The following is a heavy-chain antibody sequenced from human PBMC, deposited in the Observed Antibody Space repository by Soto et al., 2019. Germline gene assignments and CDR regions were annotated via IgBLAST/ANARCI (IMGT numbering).Heavy chain of an antibody. CDR1: GGSISSGDYY. V-gene: IGHV4-30-4*01. CDR2: IYYSGST. CDR3: ARDRMSGGGDFDY. Sequence: QVQLQESGPGLVKPSQTLSLTCTVSGGSISSGDYYWSWIRQPPGKGLEWIWYIYYSGSTYYNPSLKSRVTISVDTSQNQFSLKLISVTAADTAVYYCARDRMSGGGDFDYWGQGTLVTVSS. D-gene: IGHD3-3*01. J-gene: IGHJ4*02.